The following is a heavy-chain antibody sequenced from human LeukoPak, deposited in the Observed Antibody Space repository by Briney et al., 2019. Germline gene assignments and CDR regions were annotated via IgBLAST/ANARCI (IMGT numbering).Heavy chain of an antibody. CDR2: LSSSGSV. D-gene: IGHD5-12*01. CDR1: GDSISNKIYY. V-gene: IGHV4-39*01. Sequence: SETLSLTCTVSGDSISNKIYYWGWIRQPPGKGLERIGSLSSSGSVYYNPSLKSRVTVSIDTSKNQFSLRLTSVIAADTAVYYCARHAVVDAYPRYFQHWGQGTLITVSS. CDR3: ARHAVVDAYPRYFQH. J-gene: IGHJ1*01.